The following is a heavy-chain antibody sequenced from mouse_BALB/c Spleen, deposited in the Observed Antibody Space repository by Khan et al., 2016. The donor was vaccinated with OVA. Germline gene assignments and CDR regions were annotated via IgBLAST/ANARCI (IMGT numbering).Heavy chain of an antibody. CDR1: GYSFTTYY. CDR2: IDPFSGST. Sequence: EVQLVESGPELMKPGASVKISCMASGYSFTTYYIHWVMQSHGKSLEWIGYIDPFSGSTTYNQKFTGKATLTVDKSSSTAYIHLSNLTSEDSAVYYCTRHGYVAWFTYGGQGTLVTVSA. V-gene: IGHV1S135*01. J-gene: IGHJ3*01. D-gene: IGHD2-2*01. CDR3: TRHGYVAWFTY.